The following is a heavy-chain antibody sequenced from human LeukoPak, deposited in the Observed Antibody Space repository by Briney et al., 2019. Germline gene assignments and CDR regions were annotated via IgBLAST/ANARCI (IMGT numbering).Heavy chain of an antibody. Sequence: GESLKIFCKGSGYSFTSYWIGWVRQMPGKGLEWMGIIYPGDSDTRYSPSFQGQVTISADRSINTAYLQWSSLKASDTAMYYCARRSSHGGYYYIDYWGQGTLDTVSS. V-gene: IGHV5-51*01. J-gene: IGHJ4*02. CDR3: ARRSSHGGYYYIDY. D-gene: IGHD3-10*01. CDR2: IYPGDSDT. CDR1: GYSFTSYW.